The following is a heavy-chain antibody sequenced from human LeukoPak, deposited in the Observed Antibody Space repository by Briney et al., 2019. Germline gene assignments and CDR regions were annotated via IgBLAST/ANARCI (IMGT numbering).Heavy chain of an antibody. Sequence: ASVKVSCKASGYSFTSHYMHWVRQAPGQGLEWMGLINPRGTSTIYAEKFQGRIIMTRDMSTTTDYMELSSLKSDDTAVYYCARVNRDPLRSDFYYYMDVWGKGTTVTVSS. V-gene: IGHV1-46*01. J-gene: IGHJ6*03. D-gene: IGHD3-3*01. CDR3: ARVNRDPLRSDFYYYMDV. CDR2: INPRGTST. CDR1: GYSFTSHY.